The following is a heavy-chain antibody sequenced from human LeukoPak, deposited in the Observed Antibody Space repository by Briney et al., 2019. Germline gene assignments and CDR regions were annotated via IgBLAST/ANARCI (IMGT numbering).Heavy chain of an antibody. CDR1: GFTFSSYW. D-gene: IGHD1-26*01. V-gene: IGHV3-74*01. Sequence: GWSLRLSCAASGFTFSSYWMHWVRQAPGKGLVWVSRINSDGSSTSYADSVKGRFTISRDNAKNTLYLQMNSLRAEDTAVYYCARERVGASMDVWGQGTTVTVSS. J-gene: IGHJ6*02. CDR3: ARERVGASMDV. CDR2: INSDGSST.